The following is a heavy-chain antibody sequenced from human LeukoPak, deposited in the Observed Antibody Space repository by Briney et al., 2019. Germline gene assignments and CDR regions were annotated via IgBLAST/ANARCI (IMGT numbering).Heavy chain of an antibody. D-gene: IGHD2-21*01. CDR2: TYYSGST. CDR3: AARFGGEEVAFDI. CDR1: GGSISSGGYY. J-gene: IGHJ3*02. Sequence: SETLSLTCTVSGGSISSGGYYWSWIRQHPGTGLEWIGYTYYSGSTYYNPSLKSRITISVDTSKNQFSLKLSSVTAADTAVYYCAARFGGEEVAFDIWGQGTMVTVSS. V-gene: IGHV4-31*03.